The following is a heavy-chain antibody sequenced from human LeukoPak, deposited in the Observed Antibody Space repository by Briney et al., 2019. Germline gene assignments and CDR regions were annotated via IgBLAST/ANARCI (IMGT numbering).Heavy chain of an antibody. D-gene: IGHD1-26*01. Sequence: GGSLRLSCAASGFTFSSYAMSWVRQAPGKGLEWVSAISGSGGSTYYADSVKGRFTISRDNAKNSLYLQMNSLRAEDTAVYYCARVLRYSGSHGDYWGQGTLVTVSS. J-gene: IGHJ4*02. CDR2: ISGSGGST. V-gene: IGHV3-23*01. CDR3: ARVLRYSGSHGDY. CDR1: GFTFSSYA.